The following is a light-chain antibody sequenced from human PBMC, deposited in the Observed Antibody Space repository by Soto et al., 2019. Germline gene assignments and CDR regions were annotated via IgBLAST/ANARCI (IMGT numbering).Light chain of an antibody. CDR2: DAS. CDR1: QSISNY. J-gene: IGKJ2*01. Sequence: DLQMTQSPSTLSASVGDRVAITCRASQSISNYLAWYQQRPGKAPKLLIYDASSLESGVPSRFSGSGSGTEFTLTISSLQPDDFATYFCQHYNTYPYTFGQGTKLEI. CDR3: QHYNTYPYT. V-gene: IGKV1-5*01.